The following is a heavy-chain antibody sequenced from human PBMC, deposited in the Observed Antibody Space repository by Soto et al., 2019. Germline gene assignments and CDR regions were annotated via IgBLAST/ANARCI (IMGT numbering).Heavy chain of an antibody. CDR3: ARTVIGQYYYGMDV. J-gene: IGHJ6*02. CDR1: GFSLSTSGMC. CDR2: IDWDDDK. V-gene: IGHV2-70*11. Sequence: SGPTLVNPTQTLTLTCTFSGFSLSTSGMCVTWIRQPPGKALEWLARIDWDDDKYYITSLKTRLTVSRDTPKNQVVLTMTNMDPVDTATYYCARTVIGQYYYGMDVWGQGTTVTVSS. D-gene: IGHD4-4*01.